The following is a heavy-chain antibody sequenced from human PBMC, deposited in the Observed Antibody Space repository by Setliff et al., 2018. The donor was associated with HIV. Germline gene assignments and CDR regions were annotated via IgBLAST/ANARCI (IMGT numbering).Heavy chain of an antibody. V-gene: IGHV1-3*01. CDR3: TRDRGYQLLPY. CDR1: GYTLTSYA. CDR2: INAGNGNT. J-gene: IGHJ4*02. Sequence: GASVKVSCKASGYTLTSYAMHWVRQAPGQRLEWMGWINAGNGNTKYSQKFQDRVTITRDTSTSTAYMELSSLRSEDTAVYYCTRDRGYQLLPYWGQGTLVTVSS. D-gene: IGHD2-2*01.